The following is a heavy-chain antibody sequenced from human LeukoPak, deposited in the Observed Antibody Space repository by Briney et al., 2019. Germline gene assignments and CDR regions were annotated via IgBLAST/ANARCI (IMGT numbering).Heavy chain of an antibody. J-gene: IGHJ4*02. CDR1: GGTFSSYA. Sequence: GASVKVSCKASGGTFSSYAISWVRQAPGRGLEWMGGIIPIFGTANYAQKFQGRVTITADKSTSTAYMELSSLRSEDTAVYYCARLPGIAAAGAFDYWGQGTLVTVSS. V-gene: IGHV1-69*06. CDR3: ARLPGIAAAGAFDY. D-gene: IGHD6-13*01. CDR2: IIPIFGTA.